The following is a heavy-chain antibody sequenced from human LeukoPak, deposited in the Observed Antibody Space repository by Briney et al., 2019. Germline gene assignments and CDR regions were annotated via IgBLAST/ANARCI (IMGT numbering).Heavy chain of an antibody. CDR3: ASLGGGSYDILNGPLRFDP. D-gene: IGHD3-9*01. CDR1: VYTFTSYG. J-gene: IGHJ5*02. V-gene: IGHV1-18*01. Sequence: ASVKVSCKASVYTFTSYGISWVRQAPGQGLEWMGWISAYNGNTNYAQKLQGRVTMTTDTSTSTAYMELSSLRSEDTAVYYCASLGGGSYDILNGPLRFDPWGQGTLVTVSS. CDR2: ISAYNGNT.